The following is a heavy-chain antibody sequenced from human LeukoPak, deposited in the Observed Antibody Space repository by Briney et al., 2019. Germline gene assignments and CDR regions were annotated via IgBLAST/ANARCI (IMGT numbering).Heavy chain of an antibody. V-gene: IGHV3-21*01. CDR3: TRDLHTVIPPGGIDY. D-gene: IGHD4-17*01. J-gene: IGHJ4*02. Sequence: GGPLRLSCAASGFTFSAYSMNWVRQAPGKGLEWVSSITETSHVYYAESVKGRFTISRDNAKNLVFLQIKSLRVEGTAVYFCTRDLHTVIPPGGIDYWGQGTPVTVSS. CDR1: GFTFSAYS. CDR2: ITETSHV.